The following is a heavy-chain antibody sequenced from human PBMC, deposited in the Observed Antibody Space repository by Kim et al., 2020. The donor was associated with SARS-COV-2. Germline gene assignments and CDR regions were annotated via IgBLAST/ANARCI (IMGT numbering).Heavy chain of an antibody. Sequence: GGSYYAEPGRGRFTISRANSKNTLYLKMNSLRAEDSAVYFCASRFIYFDYWGQGTLVTVSS. CDR3: ASRFIYFDY. V-gene: IGHV3-23*01. J-gene: IGHJ4*02. CDR2: GGS.